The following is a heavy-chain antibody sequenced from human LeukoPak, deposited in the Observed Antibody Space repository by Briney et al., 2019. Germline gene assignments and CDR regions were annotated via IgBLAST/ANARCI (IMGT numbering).Heavy chain of an antibody. Sequence: SQTLSLTCTVSGGSISSGDYYWRWIRQPPGKGLEWNGYIYYSGRTYYNPSLTSRVTISVDTSKNQCSLKLSSVTAADTAVYYCAREGELLDGDYGGYFDYWGQGTLVTVSS. CDR3: AREGELLDGDYGGYFDY. V-gene: IGHV4-30-4*01. J-gene: IGHJ4*02. CDR2: IYYSGRT. CDR1: GGSISSGDYY. D-gene: IGHD4-17*01.